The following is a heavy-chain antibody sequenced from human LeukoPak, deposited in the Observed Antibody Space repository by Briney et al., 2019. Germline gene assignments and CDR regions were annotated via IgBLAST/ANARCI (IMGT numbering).Heavy chain of an antibody. D-gene: IGHD5-24*01. J-gene: IGHJ4*02. CDR2: IYYSGGT. V-gene: IGHV4-59*12. CDR3: ARGRADGLGDY. CDR1: GGSISSYY. Sequence: SETLSLTCTVSGGSISSYYWSWIRQPPGKGLEWIGYIYYSGGTNYNPSLKSRVTISVDTSKNQFSLKLSSVTAADTAVYYCARGRADGLGDYWGQGTLVTVSS.